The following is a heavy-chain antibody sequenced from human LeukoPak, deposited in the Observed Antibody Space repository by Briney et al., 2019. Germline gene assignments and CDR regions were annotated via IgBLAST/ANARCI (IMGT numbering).Heavy chain of an antibody. D-gene: IGHD5-18*01. Sequence: GASVKVSCKVSGYTLTELSMHWVRQAPGKGLEWMGGFDPEDGETIYAQKFQGGVTMTEDTSTDTAYMELSSLRSEDTAVYYCATDRYSRVRIGYWGQGTLVTVSS. CDR2: FDPEDGET. CDR1: GYTLTELS. CDR3: ATDRYSRVRIGY. V-gene: IGHV1-24*01. J-gene: IGHJ4*02.